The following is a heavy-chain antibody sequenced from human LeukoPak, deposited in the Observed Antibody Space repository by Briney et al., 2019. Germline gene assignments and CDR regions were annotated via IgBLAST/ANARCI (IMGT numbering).Heavy chain of an antibody. J-gene: IGHJ6*03. V-gene: IGHV3-23*01. CDR1: GFTFSDNA. CDR3: ANDWYSTHYYYYMDV. D-gene: IGHD6-13*01. CDR2: ISGSGRHT. Sequence: GGSLRLSCAASGFTFSDNAMTWVRQIPGKGLEWVSSISGSGRHTYYADSVKGRFTISRDNSKNTLYLQMNSLRAEDTAVYYCANDWYSTHYYYYMDVWGKGTTVTISS.